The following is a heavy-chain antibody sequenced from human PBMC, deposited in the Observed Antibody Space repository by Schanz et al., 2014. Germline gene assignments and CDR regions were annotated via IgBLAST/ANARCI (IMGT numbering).Heavy chain of an antibody. Sequence: EVQLVESGGGVVQPGGSLRLSCATSGFSFSSYAINWVRQAPGKGLEWVSSISSRSSHIYYADSVKGRFTVSRDNAKNSVYLQMNGLRVEDTAVYYCVRGRVLESWGQGTLVTVSS. D-gene: IGHD1-1*01. J-gene: IGHJ5*02. CDR1: GFSFSSYA. V-gene: IGHV3-21*01. CDR3: VRGRVLES. CDR2: ISSRSSHI.